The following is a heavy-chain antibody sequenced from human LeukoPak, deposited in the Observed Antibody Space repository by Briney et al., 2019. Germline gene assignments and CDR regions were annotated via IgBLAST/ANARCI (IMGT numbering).Heavy chain of an antibody. D-gene: IGHD3-22*01. CDR3: ARDRNDHYDSSGYYSGGDY. CDR2: IIPILGVA. Sequence: SVKVSCKASGGTFSSYAISWVRQAPGQGLEWMGRIIPILGVANYAQKFQGRVTITADKSTSTAYMELSSLRSEDTAVYYCARDRNDHYDSSGYYSGGDYWGQGTLVTVSS. CDR1: GGTFSSYA. V-gene: IGHV1-69*04. J-gene: IGHJ4*02.